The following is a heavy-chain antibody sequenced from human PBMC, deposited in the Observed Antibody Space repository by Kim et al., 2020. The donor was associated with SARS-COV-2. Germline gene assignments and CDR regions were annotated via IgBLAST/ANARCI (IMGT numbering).Heavy chain of an antibody. CDR3: ARDGVVGATIYGNFFDF. D-gene: IGHD3-10*02. Sequence: SQTLSLTCVISGDSVCSKSAAWNWIRQSPSRGLEWLGRTYFRSSWVHDYAQSMKSRMAFIPDTAMNQVSLHLHSVTPEDTAVYYCARDGVVGATIYGNFFDFWGQGILVTVSS. CDR1: GDSVCSKSAA. V-gene: IGHV6-1*01. J-gene: IGHJ4*02. CDR2: TYFRSSWVH.